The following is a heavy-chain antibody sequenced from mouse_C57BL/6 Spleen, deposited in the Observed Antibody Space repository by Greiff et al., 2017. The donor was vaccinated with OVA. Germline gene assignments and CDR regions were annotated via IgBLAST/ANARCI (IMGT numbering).Heavy chain of an antibody. D-gene: IGHD1-1*01. Sequence: EVQGVESGAELVKPGASVKLSCTASGFNITDYYMHWVKQRPEQGLEWIGRIDPEDGETKYAPKFQGKATITADTSSNTAYLQLSSLTSEDTAVYYCARAYGSSFFDYWGQGTTLTVSS. CDR3: ARAYGSSFFDY. J-gene: IGHJ2*01. CDR1: GFNITDYY. V-gene: IGHV14-2*01. CDR2: IDPEDGET.